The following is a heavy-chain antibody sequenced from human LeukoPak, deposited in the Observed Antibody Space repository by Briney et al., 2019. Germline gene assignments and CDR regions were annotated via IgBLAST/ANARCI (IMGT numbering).Heavy chain of an antibody. CDR3: ARVDVGAFDI. V-gene: IGHV3-21*01. Sequence: GGSLRLSCAASGFIFSSYTMNWVRQAPGKGLEWVSSISSSSSYKYYADSVKGRFTISRDNAKNSLYLQMNSLRAEDTAVYYCARVDVGAFDIWGQGTMVTVSS. CDR1: GFIFSSYT. CDR2: ISSSSSYK. D-gene: IGHD1-26*01. J-gene: IGHJ3*02.